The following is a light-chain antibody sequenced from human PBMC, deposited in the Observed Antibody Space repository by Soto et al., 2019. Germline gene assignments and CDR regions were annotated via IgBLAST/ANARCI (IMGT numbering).Light chain of an antibody. CDR2: DNN. Sequence: QSVLTQPPSVSAAPGQKVTISCSGSSSDIGNNYVSWYQQLPTTAPKLLIYDNNQRPSGIPDRFSGSKPGTSATLDITGLQTGDEADYYCGTWDTGLSAAVFGGGTKLTVL. CDR1: SSDIGNNY. V-gene: IGLV1-51*01. CDR3: GTWDTGLSAAV. J-gene: IGLJ2*01.